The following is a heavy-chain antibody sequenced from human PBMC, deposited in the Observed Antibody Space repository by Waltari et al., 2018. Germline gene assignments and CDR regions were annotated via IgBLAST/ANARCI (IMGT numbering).Heavy chain of an antibody. J-gene: IGHJ4*02. Sequence: EVQLVESGGGLVQPGGSLRLSCAASGFTFSSYAMSWVRQAPGKGLEWVSAISGSGGSTYYAEYGKGRFTNSRDNCKNTLDLQMNSRRAEDTAVYYWAKGRRVSGSYYDYWGQGTLVTVSS. V-gene: IGHV3-23*04. CDR3: AKGRRVSGSYYDY. CDR2: ISGSGGST. D-gene: IGHD3-10*01. CDR1: GFTFSSYA.